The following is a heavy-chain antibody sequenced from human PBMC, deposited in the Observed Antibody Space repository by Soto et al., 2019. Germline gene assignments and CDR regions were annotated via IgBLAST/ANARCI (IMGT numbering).Heavy chain of an antibody. J-gene: IGHJ3*02. V-gene: IGHV5-51*01. CDR1: GYSFTSYW. CDR3: ARHANYSRRWYTAVAFDI. Sequence: GESLKISCKGSGYSFTSYWIGWVRQMPGKGLEWMGIIYPGDSDTRYSPSFQGQVTISADKSISTAYLQWSSLKASDTAMYYCARHANYSRRWYTAVAFDIWGQGTMVTVSS. D-gene: IGHD6-13*01. CDR2: IYPGDSDT.